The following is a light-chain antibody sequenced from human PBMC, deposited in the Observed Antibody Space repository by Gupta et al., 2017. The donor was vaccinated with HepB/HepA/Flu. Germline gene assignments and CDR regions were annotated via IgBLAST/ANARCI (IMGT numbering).Light chain of an antibody. J-gene: IGKJ1*01. Sequence: DIQMTQSPSTMSASVGDRVTITCRATQSISSWLAWYQQKPGKAPKVLIYKASNLESGVPSRFSGSGSGTEFTLNISRLEPDDFATYYCQQYNDYSWTFGQGTKVEI. CDR2: KAS. V-gene: IGKV1-5*03. CDR1: QSISSW. CDR3: QQYNDYSWT.